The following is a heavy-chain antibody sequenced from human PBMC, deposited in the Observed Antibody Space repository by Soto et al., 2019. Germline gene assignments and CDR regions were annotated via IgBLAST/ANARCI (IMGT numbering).Heavy chain of an antibody. J-gene: IGHJ4*02. CDR2: ISGSGGST. V-gene: IGHV3-23*01. D-gene: IGHD3-3*01. CDR3: AKDFGLHDFWSGYIFDY. Sequence: GGSLRLSCAASGFTFSSYAMSWVRQAPGKGLEWVSAISGSGGSTYYADSVKGRFTISRDNSKNTLYLQMNSLRAEDTAVYYCAKDFGLHDFWSGYIFDYWGQGTLVTVSS. CDR1: GFTFSSYA.